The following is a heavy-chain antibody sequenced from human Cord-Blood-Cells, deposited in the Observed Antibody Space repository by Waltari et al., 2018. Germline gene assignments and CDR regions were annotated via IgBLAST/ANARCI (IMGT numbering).Heavy chain of an antibody. D-gene: IGHD3-16*01. CDR2: IYSSGST. J-gene: IGHJ3*02. CDR3: ARVAIGRGSSAFDI. V-gene: IGHV4-30-4*01. Sequence: QVQLQESGPGLVKPSQPLSLTCTVHGGSIRSGSYYWTWTHQPPGKGLEWVGYIYSSGSTYYNPSLKSRVTISVDTSKNQFSLKLSSVTAADTAVYYCARVAIGRGSSAFDIWGQGTMVTVSS. CDR1: GGSIRSGSYY.